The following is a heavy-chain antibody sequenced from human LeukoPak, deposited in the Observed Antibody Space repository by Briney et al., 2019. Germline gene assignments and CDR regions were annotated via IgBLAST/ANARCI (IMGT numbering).Heavy chain of an antibody. Sequence: GGSLRLSCAASEFTFSSYAMHWVRQAPGKGLEWVAVISYDGSNKYYADSVKGRFTISRDNSKNTLYLQMNSLRAEDTAVYYCARDHLISGSYSFYFDYWGQGTLVTVSS. CDR2: ISYDGSNK. D-gene: IGHD1-26*01. CDR3: ARDHLISGSYSFYFDY. V-gene: IGHV3-30-3*01. J-gene: IGHJ4*02. CDR1: EFTFSSYA.